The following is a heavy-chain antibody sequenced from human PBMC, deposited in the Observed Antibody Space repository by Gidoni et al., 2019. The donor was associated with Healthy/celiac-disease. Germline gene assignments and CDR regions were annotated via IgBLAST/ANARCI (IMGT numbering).Heavy chain of an antibody. CDR1: GGSVRSGSYY. CDR3: ARDHVDLWGDAFDI. D-gene: IGHD3-10*01. V-gene: IGHV4-61*01. J-gene: IGHJ3*02. CDR2: IYYSGST. Sequence: QVQLQESGPGLVKPSETLSLTCTFSGGSVRSGSYYWSWIRQPPGKGLEWIGYIYYSGSTNYNPSLKSRVTISVDTSKNQFSLKLSSVTAADTAVYYCARDHVDLWGDAFDIWGQGTMVTVSS.